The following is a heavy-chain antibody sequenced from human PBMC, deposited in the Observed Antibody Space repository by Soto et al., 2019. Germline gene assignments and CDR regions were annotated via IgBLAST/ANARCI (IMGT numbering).Heavy chain of an antibody. CDR3: AKGGTSHIYGIDA. J-gene: IGHJ6*02. D-gene: IGHD3-16*01. Sequence: DVHLLETGGGLVQPGGSLRLSCAASGFTFSNYTMNWVRQAPGKGLEWVAIIGGIGQYAFYADSVKGRFTFSRDNSKNTIYLEMNNLRTEDTAIYFCAKGGTSHIYGIDARGPGTAVTVSS. CDR1: GFTFSNYT. CDR2: IGGIGQYA. V-gene: IGHV3-23*01.